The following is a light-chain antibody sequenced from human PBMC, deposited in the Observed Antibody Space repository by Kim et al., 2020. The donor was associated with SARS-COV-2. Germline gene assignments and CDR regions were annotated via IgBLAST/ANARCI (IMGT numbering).Light chain of an antibody. V-gene: IGLV3-25*03. CDR3: QSADSSGGYKV. J-gene: IGLJ3*02. Sequence: PGQTARITCSGDTLPKQYAYWYQQKPGQAPVLVIYKDSERPSGIPERFSGSSSGTTVTLSITGVQAEDEADYYCQSADSSGGYKVFGGGTQLTVL. CDR1: TLPKQY. CDR2: KDS.